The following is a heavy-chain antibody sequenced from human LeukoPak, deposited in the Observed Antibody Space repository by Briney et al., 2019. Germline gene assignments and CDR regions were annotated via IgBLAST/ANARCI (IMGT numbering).Heavy chain of an antibody. CDR3: AREVAAAGRPYNWFDP. CDR1: GFTFSSYA. Sequence: GGSLRLSCAASGFTFSSYAMHWVRQAPGKGLEWVAVISYDGSNKCYADSVKGRFTISRDNSKNTLYLQMNSLRAEDTAVYYCAREVAAAGRPYNWFDPWGQGTLVTVSS. CDR2: ISYDGSNK. V-gene: IGHV3-30*04. J-gene: IGHJ5*02. D-gene: IGHD6-13*01.